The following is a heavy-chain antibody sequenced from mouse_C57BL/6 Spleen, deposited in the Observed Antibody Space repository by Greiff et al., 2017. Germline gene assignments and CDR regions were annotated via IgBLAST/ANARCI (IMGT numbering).Heavy chain of an antibody. CDR3: ARGGSGNPSYAMDY. D-gene: IGHD3-2*02. V-gene: IGHV5-4*03. CDR1: GFTFSSYA. CDR2: ISDGGSYT. Sequence: EVKLMESGGGLVKPGGSLKLSCAASGFTFSSYAMSWVRQTPEKRLEWVATISDGGSYTYYPDNVKGRFTISRDNAKNNLYLQMSHLKSEDTAMYYCARGGSGNPSYAMDYWGQGTSVTVSS. J-gene: IGHJ4*01.